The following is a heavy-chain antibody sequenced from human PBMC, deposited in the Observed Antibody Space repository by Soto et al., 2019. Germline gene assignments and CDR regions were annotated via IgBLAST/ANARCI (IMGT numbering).Heavy chain of an antibody. CDR3: ARQVYTVVTPMNF. CDR2: ISGDRAYI. D-gene: IGHD2-21*02. CDR1: GLTFSVYS. V-gene: IGHV3-48*02. Sequence: GGSLRLSCVASGLTFSVYSMNWVRQDPGKGLEWLSYISGDRAYIYYADSVRGRFTISRDNAENSLYLQMDNLRDEDTALYYCARQVYTVVTPMNFWGQGKLVTVSS. J-gene: IGHJ4*02.